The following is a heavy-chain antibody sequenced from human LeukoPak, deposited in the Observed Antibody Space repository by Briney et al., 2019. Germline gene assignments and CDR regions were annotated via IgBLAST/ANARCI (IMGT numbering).Heavy chain of an antibody. CDR3: ARDLFELWFGELLPFDY. D-gene: IGHD3-10*01. J-gene: IGHJ4*02. Sequence: ASVKVSCKASGYTFTSYGISWVRQAPGQGLEWMGWISAYNGNTNYAQKLQGRVTMTTDTSTSTAYMELRSLRSDDTAMYYCARDLFELWFGELLPFDYWSQGTLVTVSS. CDR2: ISAYNGNT. V-gene: IGHV1-18*01. CDR1: GYTFTSYG.